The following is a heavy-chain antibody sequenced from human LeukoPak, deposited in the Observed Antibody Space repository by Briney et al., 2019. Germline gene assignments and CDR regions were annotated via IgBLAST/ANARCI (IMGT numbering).Heavy chain of an antibody. CDR1: GFTFSSYW. CDR2: IKSKTDGGTT. V-gene: IGHV3-15*07. Sequence: PGGFLRLSCAASGFTFSSYWMYWVRQAPGKGLVWVSRIKSKTDGGTTDYAAPVKGRFTISRDDSKNTLYLQMSSLKTEDTAVYYCTAAVDDKDYAYYYYYGMDVWGQGTTVTVSS. CDR3: TAAVDDKDYAYYYYYGMDV. J-gene: IGHJ6*02. D-gene: IGHD3-16*01.